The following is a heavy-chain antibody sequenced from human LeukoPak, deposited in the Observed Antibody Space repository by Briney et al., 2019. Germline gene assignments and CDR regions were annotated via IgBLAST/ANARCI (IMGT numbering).Heavy chain of an antibody. J-gene: IGHJ4*02. D-gene: IGHD6-6*01. V-gene: IGHV4-34*01. CDR2: INHSGST. CDR3: ARALRGAARLTFPFDY. Sequence: TSETLSLTCAVYGGSFSGYYWSWIRQPPGKGLEWIGEINHSGSTNYNPSLKSRVTISVDTSKNQFSLKLSSVTAADTAVYYCARALRGAARLTFPFDYWGQGTLVTVSS. CDR1: GGSFSGYY.